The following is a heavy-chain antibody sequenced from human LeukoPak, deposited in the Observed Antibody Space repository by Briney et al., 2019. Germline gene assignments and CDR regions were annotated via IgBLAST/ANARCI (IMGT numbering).Heavy chain of an antibody. CDR2: IYSGGST. J-gene: IGHJ3*01. CDR3: AKARIAAAGTGAFDV. Sequence: GGSLRLSCAASGFNVSGNYMSWVRQAPGKGLEWVSVIYSGGSTNYADSVKGRFTISRHNSKNTLYLQMNSLRAEDTAVYYCAKARIAAAGTGAFDVWGQGTMVTVSS. V-gene: IGHV3-53*04. CDR1: GFNVSGNY. D-gene: IGHD6-13*01.